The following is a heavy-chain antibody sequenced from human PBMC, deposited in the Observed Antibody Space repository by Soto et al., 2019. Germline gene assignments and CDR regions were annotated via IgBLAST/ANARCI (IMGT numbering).Heavy chain of an antibody. V-gene: IGHV3-49*03. J-gene: IGHJ6*02. Sequence: GGSLRLSCTASGFTFGDYAMSWFRQAPGKGLEWVGFIRSKAYGGTTEYAASVKGRFTISRDDSKSIAYLQMNSLKTEDTAVYYCSRDAVNSSGWYGMDVWGQGTTVTVSS. CDR2: IRSKAYGGTT. D-gene: IGHD6-19*01. CDR1: GFTFGDYA. CDR3: SRDAVNSSGWYGMDV.